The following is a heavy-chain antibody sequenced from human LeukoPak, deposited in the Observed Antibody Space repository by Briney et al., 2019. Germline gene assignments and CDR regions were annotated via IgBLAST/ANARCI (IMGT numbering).Heavy chain of an antibody. Sequence: GGSLRLSCSASGFTFSSYGMHWVRQAPGKGLEWVAVISYDGSNKYYADSVKGRFTISRDNSKNTLYLQMNSLRAEDTAVYYCARNVRAYYYGSGSYTVDYWGQGTLVTVSS. V-gene: IGHV3-30*03. CDR1: GFTFSSYG. CDR3: ARNVRAYYYGSGSYTVDY. D-gene: IGHD3-10*01. J-gene: IGHJ4*02. CDR2: ISYDGSNK.